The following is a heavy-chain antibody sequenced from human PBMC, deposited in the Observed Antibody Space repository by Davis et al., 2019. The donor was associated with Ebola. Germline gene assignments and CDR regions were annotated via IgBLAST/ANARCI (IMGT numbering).Heavy chain of an antibody. CDR3: ARRVDY. CDR2: IKQDGSEK. J-gene: IGHJ4*02. CDR1: GFTFSSYW. Sequence: GGSLRLSCAASGFTFSSYWKSWVRQALGKGMEWVAKIKQDGSEKYYVDSVKGRFTISRDNAKNSQYLQMNSLRAEDTAVYYCARRVDYWGQGTLVTVSS. V-gene: IGHV3-7*01. D-gene: IGHD6-13*01.